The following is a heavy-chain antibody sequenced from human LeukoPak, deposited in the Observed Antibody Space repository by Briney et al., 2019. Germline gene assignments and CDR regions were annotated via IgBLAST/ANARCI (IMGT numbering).Heavy chain of an antibody. Sequence: PGGSLRLSCAASGFTFSSYGMHWVRQAPGKGLEWVAVIWYDGSKTYYADSVKGRFTISRDNSKNTLYLQMSSLRADDTAVYYCARDSGTSGADDYWGQGTLVTVSS. CDR3: ARDSGTSGADDY. CDR2: IWYDGSKT. CDR1: GFTFSSYG. D-gene: IGHD6-25*01. V-gene: IGHV3-33*01. J-gene: IGHJ4*02.